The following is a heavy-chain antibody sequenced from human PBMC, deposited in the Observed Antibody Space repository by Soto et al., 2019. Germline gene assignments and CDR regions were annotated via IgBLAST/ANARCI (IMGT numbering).Heavy chain of an antibody. V-gene: IGHV4-31*03. D-gene: IGHD3-3*02. Sequence: PSETLSLTCTVSGGSISSGGYYWSWIRQHPGKGLEWIGYIYYSGSTYYNPSLKSRVTISVDTSKNQFSLKLSSVTAADTAVYYCARAYNPHFWSGYFLYNWLDPWGQGTLVTLSS. CDR2: IYYSGST. J-gene: IGHJ5*02. CDR1: GGSISSGGYY. CDR3: ARAYNPHFWSGYFLYNWLDP.